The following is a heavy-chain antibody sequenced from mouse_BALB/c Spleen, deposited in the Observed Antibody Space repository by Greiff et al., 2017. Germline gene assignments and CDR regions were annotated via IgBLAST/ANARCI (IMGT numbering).Heavy chain of an antibody. D-gene: IGHD1-1*01. V-gene: IGHV1-18*01. CDR3: ARVPLLLRYQYYFDY. J-gene: IGHJ2*01. CDR1: GYTFTDYN. Sequence: VQLQQSGPELVKPGASVKIPCKASGYTFTDYNMDWVKQSHGKSLEWIGDINPNNGGTIYNQKFKGKATLTVDKSSSTAYMELRSLTSEDTAVYYCARVPLLLRYQYYFDYWGQGTTLTVSS. CDR2: INPNNGGT.